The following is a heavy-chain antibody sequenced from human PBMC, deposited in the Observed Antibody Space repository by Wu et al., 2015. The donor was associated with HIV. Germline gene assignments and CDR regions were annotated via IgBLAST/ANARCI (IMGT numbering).Heavy chain of an antibody. V-gene: IGHV1-2*02. CDR2: INPNSGGT. J-gene: IGHJ6*02. CDR3: ASSGVAGYQQFRYYYGMDVR. CDR1: GYTFTGYY. D-gene: IGHD3-10*01. Sequence: QVQLVQSGAEVKKPGASVKVSCKASGYTFTGYYMHWVRQAPGQGLEWMGWINPNSGGTNYAQKFQGRVTMTRDTSISTAYMELSRLRSEDTAVYYCASSGVAGYQQFRYYYGMDVRGAKGPRSPSP.